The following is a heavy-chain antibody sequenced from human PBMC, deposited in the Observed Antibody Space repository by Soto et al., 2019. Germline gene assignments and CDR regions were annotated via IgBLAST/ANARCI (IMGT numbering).Heavy chain of an antibody. Sequence: PSETLSLTCAVSGGSISSGGYSWSWIRQPPGKGLEWIGYIYHSGSTYYNPSLKRRVTISLDRSKNQFSLKLSSVTAADTAVYYCASSTNYYGSGDQGLDYWGQGTLVTVSS. CDR2: IYHSGST. J-gene: IGHJ4*02. V-gene: IGHV4-30-2*01. D-gene: IGHD3-10*01. CDR1: GGSISSGGYS. CDR3: ASSTNYYGSGDQGLDY.